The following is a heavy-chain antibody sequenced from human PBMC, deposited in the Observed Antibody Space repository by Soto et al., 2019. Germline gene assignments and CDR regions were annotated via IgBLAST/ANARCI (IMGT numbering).Heavy chain of an antibody. CDR3: ARAVAGEQLAIDY. D-gene: IGHD6-6*01. CDR2: IWYDGSNK. Sequence: QVQLVESGGGVVQPGRSLRLSCAASGFTFSSYGMHWVRQAPGKGLEWVVVIWYDGSNKYYADSVKGRFTISRDNSKNTLDLQMTSWRAEDTAVYYCARAVAGEQLAIDYWGQGTLVAVSS. V-gene: IGHV3-33*01. J-gene: IGHJ4*02. CDR1: GFTFSSYG.